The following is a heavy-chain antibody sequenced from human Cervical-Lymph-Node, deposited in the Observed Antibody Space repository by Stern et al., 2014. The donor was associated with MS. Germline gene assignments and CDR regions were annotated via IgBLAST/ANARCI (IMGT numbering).Heavy chain of an antibody. CDR1: GYTFTGYY. CDR3: ERLRGNGAFDI. Sequence: QLVQSGAEVKKPGASVKVSCKASGYTFTGYYMHWVRQAPGQGLEWMERINPNSGGTNYAQKFQGRVAMTRNTFISTAYMEQSRVRADDTSVCFWERLRGNGAFDIWGQGTMVTVSS. J-gene: IGHJ3*02. D-gene: IGHD2-8*01. V-gene: IGHV1-2*06. CDR2: INPNSGGT.